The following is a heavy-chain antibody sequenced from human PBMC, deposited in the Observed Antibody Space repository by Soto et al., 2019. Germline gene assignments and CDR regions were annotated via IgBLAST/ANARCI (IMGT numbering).Heavy chain of an antibody. CDR1: GFTFSSYA. Sequence: WGSLRLSXAASGFTFSSYAMSWVRQAPGKGLEWVSAISGSGGSTYYADSVKGRFTISRDNSKNTLYLQMNSLRAEDTAVYYCAKEGPYYDYVWGSYRRHYYYYYYGMDVWGQGTTVTVSS. D-gene: IGHD3-16*02. CDR3: AKEGPYYDYVWGSYRRHYYYYYYGMDV. J-gene: IGHJ6*02. CDR2: ISGSGGST. V-gene: IGHV3-23*01.